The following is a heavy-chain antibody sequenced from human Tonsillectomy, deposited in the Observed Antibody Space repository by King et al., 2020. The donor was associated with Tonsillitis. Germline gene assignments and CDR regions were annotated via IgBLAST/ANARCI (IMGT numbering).Heavy chain of an antibody. Sequence: QVQLQESGPGLVKPSETLSLTCTVSGYSISSRFYWGWIRQPPGKGLEWLGTMYHGGSTSYYNPSLKSRVTISVDTSKNQFSLNLSSVTAADTAVYYCARRGSSSRWFDPWGQGTLVTVSS. D-gene: IGHD6-6*01. CDR2: MYHGGSTS. CDR3: ARRGSSSRWFDP. J-gene: IGHJ5*02. V-gene: IGHV4-38-2*02. CDR1: GYSISSRFY.